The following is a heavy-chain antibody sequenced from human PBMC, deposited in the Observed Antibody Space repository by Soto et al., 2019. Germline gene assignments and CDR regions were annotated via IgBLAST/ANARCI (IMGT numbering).Heavy chain of an antibody. CDR1: GGSISSGGYY. Sequence: QVQLQESGPGLVKPSQTLSLTCTVSGGSISSGGYYWSWIRQHPGKGLEWIGYIYYSGSTYYNPSLKGRVTISVNTSKNQFPLKLSSVTAADTAVYYCQGGYSYGDFDYWGQGTLVTVSS. CDR3: QGGYSYGDFDY. V-gene: IGHV4-31*03. J-gene: IGHJ4*02. D-gene: IGHD5-18*01. CDR2: IYYSGST.